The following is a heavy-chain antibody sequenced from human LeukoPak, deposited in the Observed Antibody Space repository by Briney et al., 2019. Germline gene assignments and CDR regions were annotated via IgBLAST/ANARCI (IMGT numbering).Heavy chain of an antibody. V-gene: IGHV5-51*01. J-gene: IGHJ3*02. CDR1: GYSFTSYW. CDR2: IYPGDSDT. CDR3: ARHPYYSGSYLGAFDI. D-gene: IGHD1-26*01. Sequence: GESLKISCKGSGYSFTSYWIGWVRQMPGKGLEWMGIIYPGDSDTRYSPSFQGQVTISAAKSISTAYLQWSSLKASDTAMYYCARHPYYSGSYLGAFDIWGQGTMVTVSS.